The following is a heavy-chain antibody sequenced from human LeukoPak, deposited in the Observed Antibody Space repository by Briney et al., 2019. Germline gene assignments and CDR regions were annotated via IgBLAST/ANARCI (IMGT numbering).Heavy chain of an antibody. V-gene: IGHV3-15*01. CDR3: AAGRVRDY. D-gene: IGHD2-21*01. J-gene: IGHJ4*02. Sequence: KPGGSLRLSCAASGFTFSNALMTWVRQAPGKGLEWVGRIKSKSEGGTIDYGAPVKGRFTISRDDSGNRLYLQINSLRSEDTAVYYCAAGRVRDYWGQGTLLTVSS. CDR1: GFTFSNAL. CDR2: IKSKSEGGTI.